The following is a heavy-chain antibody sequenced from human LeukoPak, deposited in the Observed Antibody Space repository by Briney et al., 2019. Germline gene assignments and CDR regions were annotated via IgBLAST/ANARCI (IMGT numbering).Heavy chain of an antibody. D-gene: IGHD6-13*01. Sequence: GGSLRLSCAASGFTFSSYSMSWVRQAPGKGLEWVSSISSSSSYIYYADSVKGRFTISRDNAKNSLYLQMNSLRAEDTAVYYCARDSVGSSWQTFDYWGQGTLVTVSS. CDR1: GFTFSSYS. V-gene: IGHV3-21*01. J-gene: IGHJ4*02. CDR3: ARDSVGSSWQTFDY. CDR2: ISSSSSYI.